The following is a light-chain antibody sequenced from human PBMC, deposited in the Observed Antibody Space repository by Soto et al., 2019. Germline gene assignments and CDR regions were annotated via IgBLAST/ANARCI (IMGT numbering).Light chain of an antibody. V-gene: IGKV3-11*01. J-gene: IGKJ2*01. CDR1: QSVSSY. CDR3: QQRSNWPQYT. Sequence: EIVLTQSPATLSLSPGERATLSCRASQSVSSYLAWYQQKPGHAPRLLIYDASNSATGIPARFSGSGSGTDFTLTISSLEPEDFAVYYCQQRSNWPQYTFGQGTQLEIK. CDR2: DAS.